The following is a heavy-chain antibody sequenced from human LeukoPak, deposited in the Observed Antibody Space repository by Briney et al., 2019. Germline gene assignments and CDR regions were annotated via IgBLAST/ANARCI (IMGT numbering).Heavy chain of an antibody. J-gene: IGHJ6*03. Sequence: ASVKVSCNASGYTFTSYDINWVRQAPGQGLEWRGWINPNTGNTSYAQKFQGRVSMTRNTSITTAYMELSSLRSEDTAVYYCARGGLYSNYPRAQYYYMDVWGKGTTVTVSS. CDR1: GYTFTSYD. CDR3: ARGGLYSNYPRAQYYYMDV. V-gene: IGHV1-8*02. D-gene: IGHD4-11*01. CDR2: INPNTGNT.